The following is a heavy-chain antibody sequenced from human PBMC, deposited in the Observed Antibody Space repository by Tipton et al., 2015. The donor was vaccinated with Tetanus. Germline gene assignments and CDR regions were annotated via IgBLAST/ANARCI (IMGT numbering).Heavy chain of an antibody. Sequence: LRLSCTVSGASVRAGDYSWNWIRQPPGKGLAWLANVPYRGRTNSNYSRKSRITASQDAAKNQFSLRLTSVTAADTAVYYCARANNECPKKCPVDSWGQGRLVIVS. D-gene: IGHD1-1*01. CDR2: VPYRGRT. CDR1: GASVRAGDYS. CDR3: ARANNECPKKCPVDS. V-gene: IGHV4-61*08. J-gene: IGHJ4*02.